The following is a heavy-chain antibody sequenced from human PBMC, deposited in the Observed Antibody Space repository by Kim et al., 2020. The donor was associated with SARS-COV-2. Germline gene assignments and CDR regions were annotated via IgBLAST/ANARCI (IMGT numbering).Heavy chain of an antibody. V-gene: IGHV5-51*01. D-gene: IGHD6-6*01. Sequence: GESLKISCEGSGYNFTNYWIGWVRRMPRKGLEWMGIIYPADSDIRYSPSFQGQVTISVDKSITTAYLQWRSLKASDTAMYYCARLWSGSKDSSSGGLDVWCQGKTVSVSS. J-gene: IGHJ6*02. CDR3: ARLWSGSKDSSSGGLDV. CDR2: IYPADSDI. CDR1: GYNFTNYW.